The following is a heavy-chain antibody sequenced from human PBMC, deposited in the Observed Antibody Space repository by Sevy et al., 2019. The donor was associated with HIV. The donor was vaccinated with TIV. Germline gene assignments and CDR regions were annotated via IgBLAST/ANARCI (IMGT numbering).Heavy chain of an antibody. CDR2: ISSGSTYT. Sequence: GGSLRLSCAASGFTFSAYYMTWIHQAPGKGLEWVSYISSGSTYTNYADSVKGRFTISRDNAKNSLYLQMNSLRAEDTAVYYCARSRSNYGDYYFDYWGQGTLVTVSS. V-gene: IGHV3-11*06. CDR1: GFTFSAYY. D-gene: IGHD4-17*01. J-gene: IGHJ4*02. CDR3: ARSRSNYGDYYFDY.